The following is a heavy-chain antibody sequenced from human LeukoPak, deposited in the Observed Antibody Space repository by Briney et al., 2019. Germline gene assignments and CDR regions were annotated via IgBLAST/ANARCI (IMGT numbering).Heavy chain of an antibody. CDR1: GGTFSSFA. J-gene: IGHJ6*03. CDR3: ARVVGLTGYSSNWYSGYYYYMDV. Sequence: ASVKVSCKTSGGTFSSFAITWVRQTPGQGLEWMGGIIPIFGTTNYAQKFQDRVTITADKSTSTAYMKLSSLRSEDTAVYFCARVVGLTGYSSNWYSGYYYYMDVWGKGTTVTVSS. CDR2: IIPIFGTT. D-gene: IGHD6-13*01. V-gene: IGHV1-69*06.